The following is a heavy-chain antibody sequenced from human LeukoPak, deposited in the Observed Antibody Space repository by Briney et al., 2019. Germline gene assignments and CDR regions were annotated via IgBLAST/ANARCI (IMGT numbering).Heavy chain of an antibody. D-gene: IGHD3-22*01. CDR2: ISSSGSTI. J-gene: IGHJ4*02. V-gene: IGHV3-48*04. CDR1: GFTFGGYS. CDR3: AREGYDSSGYFGY. Sequence: GGSLRLSCTTSGFTFGGYSMNWVRQAPGKGLEWVSYISSSGSTIYYADSVKGRFTISRDNAKNSLYLQMNSLRAEDTAVYYCAREGYDSSGYFGYWGQGTLVTVSS.